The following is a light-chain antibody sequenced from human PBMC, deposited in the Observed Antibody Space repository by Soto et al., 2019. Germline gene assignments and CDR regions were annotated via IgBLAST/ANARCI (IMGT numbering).Light chain of an antibody. CDR3: QQSSNWPWT. CDR1: QSVSSY. V-gene: IGKV3-11*01. CDR2: DAS. Sequence: EIVLTQSPSTLSLSPGERATLSCRASQSVSSYLAWYQQKPGQAPRLLIYDASNRASGTPARFSGSGSGTDFTLTISSLQPEDFAVYYCQQSSNWPWTFGQGTKVDIK. J-gene: IGKJ1*01.